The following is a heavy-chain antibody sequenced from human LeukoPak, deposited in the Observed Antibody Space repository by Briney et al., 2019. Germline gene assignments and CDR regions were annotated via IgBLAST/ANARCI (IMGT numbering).Heavy chain of an antibody. CDR2: ISGSGGST. D-gene: IGHD2-2*01. J-gene: IGHJ4*02. CDR1: GFTFSSYA. V-gene: IGHV3-23*01. Sequence: PGGSLRLSCAASGFTFSSYAMSWVRQAPGKGLEWVSAISGSGGSTYYADPVKGRFTISRDNSKNTLYLQMNSLRAEDTAVYYCARAFTMKIYYFDYWGQGTLVTVSS. CDR3: ARAFTMKIYYFDY.